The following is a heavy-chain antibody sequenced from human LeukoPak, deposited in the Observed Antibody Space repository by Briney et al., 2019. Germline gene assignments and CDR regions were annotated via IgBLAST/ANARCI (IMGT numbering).Heavy chain of an antibody. Sequence: ASVKVSCKASGYTFTSYDINWVRQATGQGLEWMGWMNPNSGNTGYAQKFQGRVTITRSTSISTAYMELSSLRSEDTAVYYCARGLPQDYYDSSGYYSGGGFDIWGQGTMATVSS. CDR1: GYTFTSYD. CDR3: ARGLPQDYYDSSGYYSGGGFDI. D-gene: IGHD3-22*01. CDR2: MNPNSGNT. V-gene: IGHV1-8*03. J-gene: IGHJ3*02.